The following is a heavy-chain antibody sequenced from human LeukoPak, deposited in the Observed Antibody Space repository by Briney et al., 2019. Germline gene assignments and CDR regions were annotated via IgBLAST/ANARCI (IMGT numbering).Heavy chain of an antibody. CDR3: ARARVMAARRFDY. V-gene: IGHV4-59*01. Sequence: SSESLSLTCTVAGGSIRSYYCSWIRQPPGKGLEWIGYIYYSGSTNYNPSLKSRVTISVDTSKNQFSLKLSSVTAADTAVYYCARARVMAARRFDYWGQGTLVTVSS. CDR1: GGSIRSYY. D-gene: IGHD6-6*01. J-gene: IGHJ4*02. CDR2: IYYSGST.